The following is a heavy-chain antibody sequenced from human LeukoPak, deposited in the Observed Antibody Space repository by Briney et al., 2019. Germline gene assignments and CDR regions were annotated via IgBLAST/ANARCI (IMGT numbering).Heavy chain of an antibody. CDR3: ARDRGYSSDY. V-gene: IGHV3-74*01. J-gene: IGHJ4*02. CDR1: GFTFSSYW. D-gene: IGHD6-13*01. CDR2: IKSDGRST. Sequence: GGSLRLSCVASGFTFSSYWMHWVRQAPGKGLVWVSVIKSDGRSTTYADSVKGRFTISRDNAKNTLYLQMDSLRAEDTAVYYCARDRGYSSDYWGQGTLVTVSS.